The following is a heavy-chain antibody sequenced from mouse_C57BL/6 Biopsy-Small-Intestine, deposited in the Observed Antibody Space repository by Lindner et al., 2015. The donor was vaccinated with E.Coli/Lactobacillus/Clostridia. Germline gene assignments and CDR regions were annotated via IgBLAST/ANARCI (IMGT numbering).Heavy chain of an antibody. Sequence: VQLQESGTELMKPGASVKLSCKATGYTFTGYWIEWVKQGPGHGLEWIGEILPGSGRTNYNEKFKDKATITADTPSNTAYMQLSSLTTEDSAIYYCTRSTSYDRFAYWGQGTLVTVSA. V-gene: IGHV1-9*01. D-gene: IGHD2-3*01. CDR3: TRSTSYDRFAY. CDR2: ILPGSGRT. J-gene: IGHJ3*01. CDR1: GYTFTGYW.